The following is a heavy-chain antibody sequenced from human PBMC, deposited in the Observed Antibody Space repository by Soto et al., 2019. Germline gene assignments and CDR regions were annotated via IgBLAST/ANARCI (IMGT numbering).Heavy chain of an antibody. J-gene: IGHJ6*02. Sequence: GGSLRLSCAASGFTFSSYAMSWVRQAPGKGLEWVSSISASGGSTYYADSVKGRFTISRDNSNNTLYLQMNSLRAEDTAVYYCSLSDRYYGMDVWGLGTTVTVSS. CDR2: ISASGGST. V-gene: IGHV3-23*01. CDR3: SLSDRYYGMDV. CDR1: GFTFSSYA.